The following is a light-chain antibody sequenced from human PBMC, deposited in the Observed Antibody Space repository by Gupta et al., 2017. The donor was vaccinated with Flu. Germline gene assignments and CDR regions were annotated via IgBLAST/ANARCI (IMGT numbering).Light chain of an antibody. J-gene: IGLJ1*01. CDR2: LNSDGSH. CDR1: SGHSSYA. CDR3: QTWGTGIHV. Sequence: QLVLTKSHPAYASLGASVKITCTLSSGHSSYAIAWHQQQPEKGPRYLMKLNSDGSHSKGDGIPDRFSGSCSGAERYLTISSLQSEDEADYYCQTWGTGIHVFGTGTKVTVL. V-gene: IGLV4-69*01.